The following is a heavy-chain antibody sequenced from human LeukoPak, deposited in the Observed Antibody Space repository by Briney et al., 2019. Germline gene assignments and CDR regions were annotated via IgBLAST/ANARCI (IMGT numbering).Heavy chain of an antibody. CDR3: ARDSSGWYGRDYYYYGMDV. D-gene: IGHD6-19*01. CDR2: THTSVST. CDR1: GDSISSNSNYY. Sequence: PSETLSLTCIVSGDSISSNSNYYWSWIRQPAGKGLEWIGRTHTSVSTSYNPSLKSRVTMSVDKSKNQFSLKLSSVTAADTAVYYCARDSSGWYGRDYYYYGMDVWGQGTTVTVSS. J-gene: IGHJ6*02. V-gene: IGHV4-61*02.